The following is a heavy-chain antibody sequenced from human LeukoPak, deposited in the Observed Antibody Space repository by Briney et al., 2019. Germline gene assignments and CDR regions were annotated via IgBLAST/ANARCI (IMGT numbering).Heavy chain of an antibody. CDR2: IYYSGST. Sequence: SETLSLTCSVSGGSISSYYWSWIRQPPGKGLEWIGYIYYSGSTNYNPSLKSRVIMSVDTSKNQFSLKLSSVTAADTAVYYCARVYYSRSYDYWYFDLWGRGTLVTVSS. J-gene: IGHJ2*01. CDR1: GGSISSYY. V-gene: IGHV4-59*01. CDR3: ARVYYSRSYDYWYFDL. D-gene: IGHD6-13*01.